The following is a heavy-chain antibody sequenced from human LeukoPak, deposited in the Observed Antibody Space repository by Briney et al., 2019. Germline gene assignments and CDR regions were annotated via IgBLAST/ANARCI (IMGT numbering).Heavy chain of an antibody. CDR2: IYPGDSDT. V-gene: IGHV5-51*01. J-gene: IGHJ6*04. Sequence: GESLKISCKGSGYSFTSYWIGWVRQMPGKGLEWMGIIYPGDSDTRYSPSFQGQVTISADKSISTAYLQWSSLKASDTAMYYCARHAAGLVDIAATEMDVWGKGTTVTVSS. CDR3: ARHAAGLVDIAATEMDV. D-gene: IGHD5-12*01. CDR1: GYSFTSYW.